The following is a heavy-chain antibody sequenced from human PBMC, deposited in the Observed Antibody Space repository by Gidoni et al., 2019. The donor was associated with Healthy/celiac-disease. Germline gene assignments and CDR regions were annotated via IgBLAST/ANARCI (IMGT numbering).Heavy chain of an antibody. CDR2: IKSKTDGGTT. J-gene: IGHJ6*02. Sequence: EVQLVESGGGLVKPGGSLRLSCAASGFTFSNAWMSWVRQAPGKGLGWVGSIKSKTDGGTTDYAAPVKGRFTISRDDSKNTLYLQMNSLKTEDTAVYYCTTGEYGSMDVWGQGTTVTVSS. CDR3: TTGEYGSMDV. D-gene: IGHD2-15*01. CDR1: GFTFSNAW. V-gene: IGHV3-15*01.